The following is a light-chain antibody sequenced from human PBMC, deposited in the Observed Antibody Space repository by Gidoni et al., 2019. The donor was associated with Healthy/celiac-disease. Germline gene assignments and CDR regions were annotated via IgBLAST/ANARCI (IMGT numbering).Light chain of an antibody. CDR3: QQYNSYALWP. J-gene: IGKJ1*01. V-gene: IGKV1-5*01. Sequence: DIQLTQSPSTLSASVGDRVTITCRASQSISSWLAWYQQKPGKAPKLLIYDASSLESGVPSRFSGSGSGTEFTLTISSLQPDDFATYYCQQYNSYALWPVGQGTKVEIK. CDR2: DAS. CDR1: QSISSW.